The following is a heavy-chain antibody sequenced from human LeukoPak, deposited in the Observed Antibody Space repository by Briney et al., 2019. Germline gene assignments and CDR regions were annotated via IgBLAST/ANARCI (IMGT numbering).Heavy chain of an antibody. D-gene: IGHD1-1*01. Sequence: SGGSLRLSCAASGFTFGDYWMSWVGRPPGKGREGVANIKPDGIEKYYVDSVKGRFTISRDNAKNSLYLRMNTLRVEDTAVYYCARGGVRGVNWFDSWGQGTLVIVSS. J-gene: IGHJ5*01. CDR1: GFTFGDYW. CDR2: IKPDGIEK. V-gene: IGHV3-7*01. CDR3: ARGGVRGVNWFDS.